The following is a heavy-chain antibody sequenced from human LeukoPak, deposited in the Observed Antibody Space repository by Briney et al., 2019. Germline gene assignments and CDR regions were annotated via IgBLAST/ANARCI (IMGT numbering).Heavy chain of an antibody. V-gene: IGHV5-51*01. J-gene: IGHJ4*02. Sequence: RGASLKISCKGSGSRSTRYWIGWVRQMPGKGLEWLGIIYPDDSDTRYSPSFEGQVSISADKSTNTAYLQWGSLKASDTAIYYCATPDGTRGGDYWGQGTLVTVSS. CDR3: ATPDGTRGGDY. CDR2: IYPDDSDT. D-gene: IGHD6-13*01. CDR1: GSRSTRYW.